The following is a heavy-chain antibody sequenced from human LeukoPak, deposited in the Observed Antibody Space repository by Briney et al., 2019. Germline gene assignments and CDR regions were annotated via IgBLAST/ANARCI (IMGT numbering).Heavy chain of an antibody. Sequence: SETLSLTCTVSGGSISSYYWSWIRQPAGKGLEWIGRICTSGSTNYNPSLKSRVTMSVDTSKNQFSLKLSSVTAADTAVYYCARDHGYSGYDFFDYWGQGTLVTVSS. V-gene: IGHV4-4*07. J-gene: IGHJ4*02. CDR3: ARDHGYSGYDFFDY. D-gene: IGHD5-12*01. CDR1: GGSISSYY. CDR2: ICTSGST.